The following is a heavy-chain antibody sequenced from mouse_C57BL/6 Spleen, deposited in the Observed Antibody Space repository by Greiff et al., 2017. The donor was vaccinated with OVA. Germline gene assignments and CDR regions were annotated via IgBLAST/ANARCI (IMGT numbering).Heavy chain of an antibody. CDR2: ISSGGSYT. Sequence: EVKLMESGGDLVKPGGSLKLSCAASGFTFSSYGMSWVRQTPDKRLEWVATISSGGSYTYYPESVKGRFTISRDNAKNTLYLQMSSLKSEDTAMYYCARHEGGTWYFDVWGTGTTVTVSS. CDR3: ARHEGGTWYFDV. J-gene: IGHJ1*03. V-gene: IGHV5-6*01. CDR1: GFTFSSYG. D-gene: IGHD4-1*01.